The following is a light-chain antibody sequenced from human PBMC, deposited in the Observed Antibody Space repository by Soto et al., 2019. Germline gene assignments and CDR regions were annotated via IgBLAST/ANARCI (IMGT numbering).Light chain of an antibody. CDR2: SNN. Sequence: QSVLTQPPSASGTPGQRVTISCSGSSSNIGRSTVNWYQQLPGTAPKPLIYSNNQRPSGVPDRFSGSKSGTSASLAISGLQSEDEADYYCAAWDDSLGGYVFGTGTKVTVL. CDR3: AAWDDSLGGYV. CDR1: SSNIGRST. J-gene: IGLJ1*01. V-gene: IGLV1-44*01.